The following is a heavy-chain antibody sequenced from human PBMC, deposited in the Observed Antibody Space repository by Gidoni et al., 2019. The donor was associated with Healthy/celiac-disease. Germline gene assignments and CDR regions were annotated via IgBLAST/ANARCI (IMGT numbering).Heavy chain of an antibody. D-gene: IGHD3-10*01. CDR2: IDWDDDK. V-gene: IGHV2-70*15. J-gene: IGHJ4*02. CDR3: ARMRFDPYYFDY. Sequence: QVTLRESGPALVNPTQTLTLTCTFSGFSLSTSGMCVSWIRQPPGKALEWLARIDWDDDKYYSTSLKTRLTISKDTSKNQVVLTMTNMDPVDTATYYCARMRFDPYYFDYWGQGTLVTVSS. CDR1: GFSLSTSGMC.